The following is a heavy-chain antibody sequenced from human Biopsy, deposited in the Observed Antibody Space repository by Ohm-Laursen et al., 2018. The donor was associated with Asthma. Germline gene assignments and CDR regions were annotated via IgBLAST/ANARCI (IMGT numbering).Heavy chain of an antibody. J-gene: IGHJ4*02. CDR3: AKATLGDIGKDY. CDR2: INGDGSQK. CDR1: GFTFGNFW. D-gene: IGHD2-21*01. Sequence: SLRLSCAASGFTFGNFWMSWGRQTPGKGLEWVATINGDGSQKSYVDSVTGRFTISRDNAKNSLYLQMNGLRVEDTALYYCAKATLGDIGKDYWGQGNLVTVSS. V-gene: IGHV3-7*03.